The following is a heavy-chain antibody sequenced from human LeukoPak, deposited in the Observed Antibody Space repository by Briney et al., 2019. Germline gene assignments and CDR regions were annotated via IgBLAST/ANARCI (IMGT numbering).Heavy chain of an antibody. J-gene: IGHJ3*01. CDR3: AHSKRGGGYYINAFAV. D-gene: IGHD1-26*01. Sequence: SETLSLTCTVSGASTSAYYWSWIRQPPGKGLEWIGYSYSGGNANYNPSLKSRVTISVDTSESQFSLRLTSVTAADTAVYFCAHSKRGGGYYINAFAVWGQGALVTISS. V-gene: IGHV4-59*01. CDR2: SYSGGNA. CDR1: GASTSAYY.